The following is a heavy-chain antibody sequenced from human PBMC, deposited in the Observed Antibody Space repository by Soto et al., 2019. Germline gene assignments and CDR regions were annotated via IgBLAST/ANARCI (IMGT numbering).Heavy chain of an antibody. Sequence: GASVKVSCKASGYTFTSYGISWVRQAPGQGLEWMGWISAYNGNTNYAQKLQGRVTMTTDTSTSTAYMELRSLRSDDTAVYYCARTSDGYNSWWFGPWGQGTLVTVSS. CDR1: GYTFTSYG. D-gene: IGHD5-12*01. J-gene: IGHJ5*02. CDR3: ARTSDGYNSWWFGP. CDR2: ISAYNGNT. V-gene: IGHV1-18*01.